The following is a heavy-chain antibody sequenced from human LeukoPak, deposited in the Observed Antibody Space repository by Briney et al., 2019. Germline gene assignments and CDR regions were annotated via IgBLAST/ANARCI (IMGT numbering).Heavy chain of an antibody. V-gene: IGHV1-2*02. D-gene: IGHD2-2*01. CDR1: GYTFTGYY. CDR2: IYPNTGET. Sequence: ATVKVSCKASGYTFTGYYMHWVRQAPGQGPEWMGWIYPNTGETNSAQKFQGRVTMTRDTTINTAYMELTRLTSDDTAVYYCASYPRYSSTPPFDYWGQGTLVTVSS. J-gene: IGHJ4*02. CDR3: ASYPRYSSTPPFDY.